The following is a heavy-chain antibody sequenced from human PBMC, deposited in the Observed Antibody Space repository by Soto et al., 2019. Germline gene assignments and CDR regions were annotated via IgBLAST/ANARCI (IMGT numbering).Heavy chain of an antibody. CDR2: ISWDGGTT. V-gene: IGHV3-43D*04. Sequence: PGGSLRLSCAASGFTFDDYAMHWVRQAPGKGLEWVSLISWDGGTTYYADSVKGRFTISRDNSKNSLYLQMNSLRAEDTALYYCAKASIAVAGKGVEYYHGMDVWGQGTTVTVSS. J-gene: IGHJ6*02. CDR3: AKASIAVAGKGVEYYHGMDV. CDR1: GFTFDDYA. D-gene: IGHD6-19*01.